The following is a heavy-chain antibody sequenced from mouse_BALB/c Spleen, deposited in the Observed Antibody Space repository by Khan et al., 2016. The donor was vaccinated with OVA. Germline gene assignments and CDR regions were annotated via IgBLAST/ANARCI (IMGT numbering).Heavy chain of an antibody. CDR3: ARENYYGSSRYAMDY. CDR2: IAPGSGSS. Sequence: DLVKPGASVKLSCKASGYTFTSYWINWIKQRPGQGIEWIGRIAPGSGSSYYNEMLKGKATLTLETSSSTAYIRLSSLSSEDSSVYFWARENYYGSSRYAMDYWGQGPSVTVSS. CDR1: GYTFTSYW. J-gene: IGHJ4*01. D-gene: IGHD1-1*01. V-gene: IGHV1S41*01.